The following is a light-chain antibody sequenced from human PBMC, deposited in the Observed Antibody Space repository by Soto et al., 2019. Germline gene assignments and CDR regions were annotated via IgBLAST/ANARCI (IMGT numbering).Light chain of an antibody. CDR1: QSVSSNY. V-gene: IGKV3-20*01. CDR3: QQYGSSPT. CDR2: GAS. J-gene: IGKJ4*01. Sequence: EIVLTQSPGTLSLSPGERATLSCRASQSVSSNYLAWYQQKPGQAPRLLIYGASSRATGIPDRFSGSGSGTDFTLTISSMEPEDFAVYYCQQYGSSPTFGGGTKVEIK.